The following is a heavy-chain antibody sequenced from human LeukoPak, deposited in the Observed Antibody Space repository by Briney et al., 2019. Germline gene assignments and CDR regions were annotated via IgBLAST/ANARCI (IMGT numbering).Heavy chain of an antibody. CDR3: ARHVLRYFARFDY. J-gene: IGHJ4*02. D-gene: IGHD3-9*01. V-gene: IGHV4-34*01. CDR1: GGSFSGYY. Sequence: SETLSLTCAVYGGSFSGYYWSWIRQPPGKGLEWIGEINHSGSTNYNPSLKSRVTISVDTSKNQFSLKLSSVTAADTAVYYCARHVLRYFARFDYWGQGTLVTVSS. CDR2: INHSGST.